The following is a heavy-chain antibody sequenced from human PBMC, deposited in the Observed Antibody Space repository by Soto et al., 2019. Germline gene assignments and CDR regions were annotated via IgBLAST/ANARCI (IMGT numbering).Heavy chain of an antibody. CDR1: GGSVSSGSYY. D-gene: IGHD3-9*01. Sequence: SETLSLTCTVSGGSVSSGSYYWSWIRQPPGKGLEWIGYIYYSGSTNYNPSLKSRVTISVDTSKNQFSLKLISVTAVDTAVYYCARALILTGYYIHDAFDIWGQGTMVTVSS. CDR3: ARALILTGYYIHDAFDI. CDR2: IYYSGST. V-gene: IGHV4-61*01. J-gene: IGHJ3*02.